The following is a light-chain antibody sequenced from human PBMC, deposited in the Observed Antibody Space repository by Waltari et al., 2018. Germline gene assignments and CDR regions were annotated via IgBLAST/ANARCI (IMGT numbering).Light chain of an antibody. J-gene: IGLJ1*01. CDR1: NIGTYS. CDR2: YDR. CDR3: HVWHPHVDPGV. Sequence: SYVVTQPPSVSVAPGETATITCGGDNIGTYSGHLYQQKAGQAPVLVIFYDRDRPSGIPDRFSGSNSGNTATLTISRVEAGDEARYYCHVWHPHVDPGVFGTGTEVTVL. V-gene: IGLV3-21*04.